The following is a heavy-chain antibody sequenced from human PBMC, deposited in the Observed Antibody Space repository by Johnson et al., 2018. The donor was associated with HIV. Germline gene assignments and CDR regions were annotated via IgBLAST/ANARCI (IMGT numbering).Heavy chain of an antibody. CDR3: ARVMYSGSYYPGNAFDS. J-gene: IGHJ3*02. CDR1: GFTFDDYG. Sequence: VQLVESGGGVVRPGGSLRLSCAASGFTFDDYGMSWVRQAPGKGLEWVSGINWNGGSTGYADSVKGRFTISRDNAKNSLYLQMNSLRAEETALYYCARVMYSGSYYPGNAFDSWGQGTMVTVSS. V-gene: IGHV3-20*04. CDR2: INWNGGST. D-gene: IGHD1-26*01.